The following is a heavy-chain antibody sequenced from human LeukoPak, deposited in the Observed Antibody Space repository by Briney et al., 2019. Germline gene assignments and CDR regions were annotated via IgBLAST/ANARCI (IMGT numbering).Heavy chain of an antibody. CDR1: GGSISSYY. J-gene: IGHJ3*02. Sequence: SETLSLTCTVSGGSISSYYWSWMRQPPGKGLEWIGHIYYSGSTNYNPSLKSRVTISLDRSKDQFSLKLSSVTAADTAAYYCARVNAVIGGNAFDIWGQGTMVTVSS. D-gene: IGHD3-22*01. V-gene: IGHV4-59*01. CDR3: ARVNAVIGGNAFDI. CDR2: IYYSGST.